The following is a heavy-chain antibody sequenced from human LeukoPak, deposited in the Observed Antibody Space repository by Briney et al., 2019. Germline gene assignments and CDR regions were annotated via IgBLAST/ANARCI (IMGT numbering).Heavy chain of an antibody. CDR1: GFTFSDYY. CDR2: ISSSGSTI. D-gene: IGHD2-15*01. Sequence: GGSLRLSCAASGFTFSDYYMSWIRQAPGKGLVWVSYISSSGSTIYYADSVKGRFTISRDNAKNSLYLQMNSLRAEDTAVYYCAREPVAQGIAFDIWGQGTMVTVSS. V-gene: IGHV3-11*01. J-gene: IGHJ3*02. CDR3: AREPVAQGIAFDI.